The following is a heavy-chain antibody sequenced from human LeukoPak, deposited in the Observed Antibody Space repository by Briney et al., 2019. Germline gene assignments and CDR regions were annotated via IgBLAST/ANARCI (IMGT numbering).Heavy chain of an antibody. J-gene: IGHJ4*02. V-gene: IGHV3-23*01. Sequence: HPGGSLRLSCAASGFTVSSNYMSWVRQAPGKGLEWVSAISGGGGSTYYADSVKGRFTISRDNSKNTLYLQMNSLRAEDTAVYYCAKGTVDTANTHWGQGTLVTVSS. CDR1: GFTVSSNY. CDR3: AKGTVDTANTH. CDR2: ISGGGGST. D-gene: IGHD5-18*01.